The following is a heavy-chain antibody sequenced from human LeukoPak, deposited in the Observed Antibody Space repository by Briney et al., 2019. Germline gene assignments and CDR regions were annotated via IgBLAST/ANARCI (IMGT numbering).Heavy chain of an antibody. D-gene: IGHD5-24*01. Sequence: ASVKVSCKASGYTFTGYYMHWVRQAPGQGLEWMGWINTNTGNPTYAQGFTGRFVFSLDTSVSTAYLQISSLKAEDTAVYYCARDYEVGANYPTAEYFQHWGQGTLVTVSS. J-gene: IGHJ1*01. CDR1: GYTFTGYY. V-gene: IGHV7-4-1*02. CDR3: ARDYEVGANYPTAEYFQH. CDR2: INTNTGNP.